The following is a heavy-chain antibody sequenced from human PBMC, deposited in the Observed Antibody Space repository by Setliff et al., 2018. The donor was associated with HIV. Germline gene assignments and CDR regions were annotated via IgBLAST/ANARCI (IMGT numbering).Heavy chain of an antibody. CDR3: ASLFHDTSAPWLYYFDY. Sequence: LSLTCTVSGGSISSYYWSWIRQPPGKGLEWIGYIYTSGRTNYNPSLKSRVTISVDRSKNQFSLNLSSVTAADTALYYCASLFHDTSAPWLYYFDYWGQGTLVTVSS. D-gene: IGHD3-22*01. CDR2: IYTSGRT. V-gene: IGHV4-4*08. CDR1: GGSISSYY. J-gene: IGHJ4*02.